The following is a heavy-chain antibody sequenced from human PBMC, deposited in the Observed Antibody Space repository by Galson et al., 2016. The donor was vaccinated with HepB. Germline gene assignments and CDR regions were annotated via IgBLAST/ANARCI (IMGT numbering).Heavy chain of an antibody. CDR2: IYHSWTT. D-gene: IGHD2-2*01. J-gene: IGHJ6*02. CDR1: GGSISSTDW. V-gene: IGHV4-4*02. Sequence: SATLSLTCAVSGGSISSTDWWTWVRQTPGKGLEWLGEIYHSWTTNNNPPLTRRVTISLDKSKNHFSLKLSSVIAAETAVYYCARLIVGVPATTGIGEYYGMDVWGQGTTVAVSS. CDR3: ARLIVGVPATTGIGEYYGMDV.